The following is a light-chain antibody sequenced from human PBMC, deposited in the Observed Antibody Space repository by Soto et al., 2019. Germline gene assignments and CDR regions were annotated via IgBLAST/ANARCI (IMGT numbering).Light chain of an antibody. CDR2: LEAGGSY. Sequence: QLVLTQSSSASASLGSSVKLTCTLSSGHSSYIIAWHQQQPGKAPRYLMKLEAGGSYNKGSGVPDRFSGSSSGADRYLTIPHLPFGEEGDYYCGTLGHNILVSGGGTKVTVL. CDR3: GTLGHNILV. CDR1: SGHSSYI. J-gene: IGLJ2*01. V-gene: IGLV4-60*02.